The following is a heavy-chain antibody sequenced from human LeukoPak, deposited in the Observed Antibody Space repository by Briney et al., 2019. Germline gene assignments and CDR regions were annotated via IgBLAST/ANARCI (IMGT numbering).Heavy chain of an antibody. CDR3: ARDEPEFGPEVFQH. V-gene: IGHV1-2*02. J-gene: IGHJ1*01. D-gene: IGHD3-10*01. CDR1: GYTFTGYY. CDR2: INPNSGGT. Sequence: ASVKVSFKASGYTFTGYYMHWVRQAPGQGLEWMGWINPNSGGTNYAQKFQGRVTMTRDTSISTAYMELSRLRSDDTAVYYCARDEPEFGPEVFQHWGQGTLVTVSS.